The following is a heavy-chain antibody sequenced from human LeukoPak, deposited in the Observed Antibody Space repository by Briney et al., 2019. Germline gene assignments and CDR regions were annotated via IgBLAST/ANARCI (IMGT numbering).Heavy chain of an antibody. CDR3: ARALGGDYDRGFDY. D-gene: IGHD4-17*01. J-gene: IGHJ4*02. V-gene: IGHV4-30-2*01. CDR2: IYHSGST. Sequence: SETLSLTCTVSGGSISSGGYYWSWIRQPPGKGLEWIGYIYHSGSTYYNPSLKSRVTISVDRSKNQFSLKLSSVTAADTAVYYCARALGGDYDRGFDYWGQGTLVTVSS. CDR1: GGSISSGGYY.